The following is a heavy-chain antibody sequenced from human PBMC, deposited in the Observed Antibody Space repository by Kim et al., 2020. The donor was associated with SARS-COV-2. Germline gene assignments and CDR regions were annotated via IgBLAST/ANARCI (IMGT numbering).Heavy chain of an antibody. D-gene: IGHD2-8*01. Sequence: GSSTSYADSVKGRFTISRDNAKNTLYLQMNSLRAEDTAVYYCARDKETLNWGQGTLVTVSS. V-gene: IGHV3-74*01. CDR2: GSST. J-gene: IGHJ4*02. CDR3: ARDKETLN.